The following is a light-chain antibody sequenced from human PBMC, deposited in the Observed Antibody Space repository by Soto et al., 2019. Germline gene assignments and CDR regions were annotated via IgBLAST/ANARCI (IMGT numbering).Light chain of an antibody. CDR1: SSNIGTDYD. CDR2: GNS. Sequence: QPVLTQPPSVSGAPGQRVTISCTGSSSNIGTDYDVHWYQQLPGTAPKLLIYGNSNRPSGVPDRFSGSKSGTSASLAITGLQAEDEADYYCQSYDSGVSGVVFGPGTKLTVL. V-gene: IGLV1-40*01. CDR3: QSYDSGVSGVV. J-gene: IGLJ1*01.